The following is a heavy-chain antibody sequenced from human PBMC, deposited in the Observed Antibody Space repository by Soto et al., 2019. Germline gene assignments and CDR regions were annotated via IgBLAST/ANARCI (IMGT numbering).Heavy chain of an antibody. D-gene: IGHD3-22*01. CDR2: ISGSGGST. Sequence: PVGSLRLSCAASGFTFSSYAMSWVRQAPGKGLEWVSAISGSGGSTHYADSVKGRFTISRDNSKNTLYLQMNSLRAEDTAVYYCAKDELDYYDSSGYGAFDIWGQGTMVTVSS. V-gene: IGHV3-23*01. CDR1: GFTFSSYA. CDR3: AKDELDYYDSSGYGAFDI. J-gene: IGHJ3*02.